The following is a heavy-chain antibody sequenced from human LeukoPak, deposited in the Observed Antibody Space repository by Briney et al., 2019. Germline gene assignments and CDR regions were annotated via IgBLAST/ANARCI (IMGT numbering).Heavy chain of an antibody. V-gene: IGHV4-30-4*01. Sequence: SETLPLTCTVSGGSISSGDYYWSWIRQPPGKGLEWIGYIYYSGSTYYNPSLKSRVTISVDTSKNQFSLKLSSVTAADTAVYYCARDWDKAYGMDVWGQGTTVTVSS. CDR3: ARDWDKAYGMDV. J-gene: IGHJ6*02. CDR2: IYYSGST. CDR1: GGSISSGDYY. D-gene: IGHD5-18*01.